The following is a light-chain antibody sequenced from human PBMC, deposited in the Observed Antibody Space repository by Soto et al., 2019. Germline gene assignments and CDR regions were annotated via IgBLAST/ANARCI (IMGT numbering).Light chain of an antibody. V-gene: IGKV3-15*01. CDR1: QNVGNN. Sequence: VLTQSPATLSVSPGDRATLACRASQNVGNNLAWYQQKPGQAPRLLIYGASSGATGLPARFSASGSGTEITRTISSLQSEDFAVYYCHQYNNWPPHTFGQGTKLEI. CDR2: GAS. J-gene: IGKJ2*01. CDR3: HQYNNWPPHT.